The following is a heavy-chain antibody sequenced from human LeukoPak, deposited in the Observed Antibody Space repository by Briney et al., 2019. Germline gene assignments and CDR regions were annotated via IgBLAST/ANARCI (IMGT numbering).Heavy chain of an antibody. Sequence: SGTLSFTCAVSGGSISNRNWWNWVRQLPGKGLEWIGEIYHSGTTNYNPSLKSRVTISVDKSENQFSLKLSSVTAADTAVYYCARGRYSGSYGWFDPWGQGILVTVSS. V-gene: IGHV4-4*02. CDR2: IYHSGTT. CDR1: GGSISNRNW. CDR3: ARGRYSGSYGWFDP. J-gene: IGHJ5*02. D-gene: IGHD1-26*01.